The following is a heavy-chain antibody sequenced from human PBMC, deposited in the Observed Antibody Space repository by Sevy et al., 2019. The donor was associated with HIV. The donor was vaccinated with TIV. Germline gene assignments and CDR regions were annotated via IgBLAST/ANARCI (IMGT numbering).Heavy chain of an antibody. CDR3: VRGKTFYDFWTGGDY. CDR1: GYTFTNYA. CDR2: ISGFNGDT. Sequence: ASVKVSCKASGYTFTNYAISWVRQAPGQGLEWMGWISGFNGDTKNAEKFQGRFTMTTDTSTKTVYMDLRSLRSDDTAVYYCVRGKTFYDFWTGGDYWGQGTLVTVSS. J-gene: IGHJ4*02. D-gene: IGHD3-3*01. V-gene: IGHV1-18*01.